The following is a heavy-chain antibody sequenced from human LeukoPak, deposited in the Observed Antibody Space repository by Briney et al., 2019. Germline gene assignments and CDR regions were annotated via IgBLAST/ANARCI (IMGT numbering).Heavy chain of an antibody. CDR1: GFTFGSYW. CDR3: ARGGAVAGHGMDV. Sequence: GGSLRLSCAASGFTFGSYWMHWVRQAPGKGLVWASRSNSDGSRISYADSVKGRFTISRDNAKNTLYLQMNSLRVEDTAVYFCARGGAVAGHGMDVWGQGTTVTVSS. J-gene: IGHJ6*02. D-gene: IGHD6-13*01. V-gene: IGHV3-74*01. CDR2: SNSDGSRI.